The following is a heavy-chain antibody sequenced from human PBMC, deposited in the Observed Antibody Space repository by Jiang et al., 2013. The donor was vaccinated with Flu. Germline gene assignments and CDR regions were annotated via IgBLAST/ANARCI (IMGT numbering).Heavy chain of an antibody. Sequence: AGSGFTFSDHYMDWVRQAPGRGLEWVARIRHKASSYTTEYAASVRGRFTISRDDSQSSVYLLMNSLKTEDTAVYHCADVGSALPWGQGILVTVSS. CDR3: ADVGSALP. J-gene: IGHJ5*02. V-gene: IGHV3-72*01. CDR1: GFTFSDHY. D-gene: IGHD1-26*01. CDR2: IRHKASSYTT.